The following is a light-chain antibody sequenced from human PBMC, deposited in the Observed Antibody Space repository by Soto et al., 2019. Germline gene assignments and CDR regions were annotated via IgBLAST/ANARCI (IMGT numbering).Light chain of an antibody. CDR2: ATS. CDR1: QSVENRR. CDR3: QQYDRAPTYT. J-gene: IGKJ2*01. Sequence: EIVLIQSPGTLSLSPGESATLSCRASQSVENRRIAWYQQNPGPAPRLIIYATSTSATGIPDRFGGSGSVTDFTLTISRLEPEDFAVYYCQQYDRAPTYTFGQGTKLEIK. V-gene: IGKV3-20*01.